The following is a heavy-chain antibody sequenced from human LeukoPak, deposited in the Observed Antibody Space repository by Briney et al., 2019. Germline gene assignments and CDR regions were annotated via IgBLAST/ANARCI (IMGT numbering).Heavy chain of an antibody. Sequence: PSETLSLTCTVSGGSLSSYYWSWIRQPPGKGLEWIGYIYYSGTTNYNPSLKSRVTISVDTSKNQFSLKLTSVTAADTAVYYCARDGGIPYYFDFWGQGTLVTVSS. D-gene: IGHD3-16*01. CDR2: IYYSGTT. CDR1: GGSLSSYY. V-gene: IGHV4-59*01. J-gene: IGHJ4*02. CDR3: ARDGGIPYYFDF.